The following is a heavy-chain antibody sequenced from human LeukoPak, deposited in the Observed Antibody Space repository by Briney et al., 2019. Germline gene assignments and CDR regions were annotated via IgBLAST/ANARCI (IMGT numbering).Heavy chain of an antibody. J-gene: IGHJ6*03. Sequence: GFLRLSCAASGFTVSSHYMSWVRQAPGKGLEWVAFIRYDGSNKYYADSVKGRFTISRDNSKNTLYLQMNSPRAEDTAVYYCAKNARTGDPTYYYSSYMDVWGKGTTVTVSS. D-gene: IGHD7-27*01. CDR3: AKNARTGDPTYYYSSYMDV. CDR1: GFTVSSHY. V-gene: IGHV3-30*02. CDR2: IRYDGSNK.